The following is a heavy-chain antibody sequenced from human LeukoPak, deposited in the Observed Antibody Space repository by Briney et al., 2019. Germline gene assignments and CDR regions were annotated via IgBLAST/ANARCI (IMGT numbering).Heavy chain of an antibody. CDR2: IIPILGIA. J-gene: IGHJ5*02. Sequence: GASVKVSCKASGYTVTSYDINWVRQAPGQGLEWMGRIIPILGIANYAQKFQGRVTITADKSTSTAYMELSSLRSEDTAVYYCARDWNDPNWFDPGGQGTLVTVSS. CDR1: GYTVTSYD. CDR3: ARDWNDPNWFDP. V-gene: IGHV1-69*04. D-gene: IGHD1-1*01.